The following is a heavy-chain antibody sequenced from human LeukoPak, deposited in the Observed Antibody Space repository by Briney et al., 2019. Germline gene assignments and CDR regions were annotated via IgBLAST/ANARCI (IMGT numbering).Heavy chain of an antibody. Sequence: GGSLRLSCAASGFTFSTYWMNWVRQAPGKGLEWVANIKQDASEKYYVDSVKGRFTISRDNARNSLYLQMNSLRAEDTAVYYCARWGDIAAAGTTGYYYGMDVWGQGTTVTVSS. CDR1: GFTFSTYW. D-gene: IGHD6-13*01. CDR2: IKQDASEK. J-gene: IGHJ6*02. V-gene: IGHV3-7*01. CDR3: ARWGDIAAAGTTGYYYGMDV.